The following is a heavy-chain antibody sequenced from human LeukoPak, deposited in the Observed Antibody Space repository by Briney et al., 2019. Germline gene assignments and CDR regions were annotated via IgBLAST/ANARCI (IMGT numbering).Heavy chain of an antibody. Sequence: PGGSLRLSCAASGFTFSTYGMHWVRQAPGKGLEWVAFIQYDGDNKYYADSVKGRFTISRDNSKNTLYLQMNSLRAEDTAVYYCARDPGGIINAEYFQHWGQGTLVTVSS. CDR2: IQYDGDNK. CDR3: ARDPGGIINAEYFQH. CDR1: GFTFSTYG. D-gene: IGHD3-10*01. V-gene: IGHV3-30*02. J-gene: IGHJ1*01.